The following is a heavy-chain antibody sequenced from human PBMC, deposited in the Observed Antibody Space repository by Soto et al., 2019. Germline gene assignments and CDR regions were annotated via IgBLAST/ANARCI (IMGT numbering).Heavy chain of an antibody. CDR2: ISSSSSYI. CDR3: ARKSQTYYDFWSGDPVFDS. CDR1: GFTFSSYS. V-gene: IGHV3-21*01. J-gene: IGHJ5*01. Sequence: GGSLRLSCAASGFTFSSYSMNWVRQAPGKGLEWVSSISSSSSYIYYADSVKGRFTISRDNAKNSLYLQMNSLRAEDTAVYYCARKSQTYYDFWSGDPVFDSWGQRALVTVSS. D-gene: IGHD3-3*01.